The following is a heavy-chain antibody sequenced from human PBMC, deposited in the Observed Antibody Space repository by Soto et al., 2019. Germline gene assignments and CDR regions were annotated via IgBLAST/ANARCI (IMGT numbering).Heavy chain of an antibody. Sequence: ASVKVSCKASGYTFTSYYMHWVRQAPGQGLEWMGIINPSGGSTSYAQKFQGRVTMTRDTSTSTVYMELSSLRSEDTAVYYCARETGKPYSSSWNTFDYWGQGTLVTSPQ. D-gene: IGHD6-13*01. CDR1: GYTFTSYY. CDR3: ARETGKPYSSSWNTFDY. CDR2: INPSGGST. V-gene: IGHV1-46*01. J-gene: IGHJ4*02.